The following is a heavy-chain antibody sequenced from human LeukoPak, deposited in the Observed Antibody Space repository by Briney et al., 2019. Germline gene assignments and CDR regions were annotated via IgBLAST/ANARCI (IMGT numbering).Heavy chain of an antibody. CDR2: IKQDGSEK. CDR1: GFTFSSYW. Sequence: PGGSLRLSCAASGFTFSSYWMSWVRQAPGKGLEWVANIKQDGSEKYYVDSVKGRFTISRDNAKNSLYLQMNNLRAEDTAVYYCARDSNSPYGGITDWGQGTLVAVSS. J-gene: IGHJ4*02. D-gene: IGHD4-23*01. CDR3: ARDSNSPYGGITD. V-gene: IGHV3-7*01.